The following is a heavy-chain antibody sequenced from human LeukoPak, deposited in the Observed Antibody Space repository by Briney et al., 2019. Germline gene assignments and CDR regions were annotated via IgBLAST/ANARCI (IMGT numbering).Heavy chain of an antibody. D-gene: IGHD2-8*01. V-gene: IGHV1-2*02. CDR1: GFTLIGHY. CDR3: ATPWGCTRPDCPFLH. J-gene: IGHJ4*02. CDR2: INRKSGDT. Sequence: ASVKVSCKASGFTLIGHYLHWVRQAPGQGLQWMGWINRKSGDTKYAQNFQGRATMTRDTSISTSYMELSSLTSDDAAVYYCATPWGCTRPDCPFLHWGQGTLVTVSS.